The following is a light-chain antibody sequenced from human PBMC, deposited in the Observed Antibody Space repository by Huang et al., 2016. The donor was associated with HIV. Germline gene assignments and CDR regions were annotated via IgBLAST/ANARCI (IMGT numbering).Light chain of an antibody. V-gene: IGKV3-15*01. CDR3: QQYDNWPYS. CDR2: GAS. J-gene: IGKJ2*03. Sequence: ERVMTQSPATLSVSPGERASLSCRASQSVSSNLDWYQQKPGQAPRLLIYGASTRATGVPARFSGSGSGTEFTLTISSLQSEDFAVYYCQQYDNWPYSFGQGTKLEIK. CDR1: QSVSSN.